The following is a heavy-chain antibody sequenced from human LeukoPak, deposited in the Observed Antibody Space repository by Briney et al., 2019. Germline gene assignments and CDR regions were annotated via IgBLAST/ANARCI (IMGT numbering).Heavy chain of an antibody. Sequence: ASVKVSGKASGYTFTSYDFNWVRQATGQRPEWMGWVSPNSGDTGYAQKFQDRVTMTRNTSISTAYMELSSLRSDDTAVYYCARGPPNWGYDYWGPGTLVTVSS. D-gene: IGHD7-27*01. J-gene: IGHJ4*02. CDR3: ARGPPNWGYDY. CDR2: VSPNSGDT. CDR1: GYTFTSYD. V-gene: IGHV1-8*01.